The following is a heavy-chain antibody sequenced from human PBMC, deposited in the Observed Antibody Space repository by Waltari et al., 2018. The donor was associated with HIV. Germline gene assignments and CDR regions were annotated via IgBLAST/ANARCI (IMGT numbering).Heavy chain of an antibody. CDR1: GYTFTGYY. D-gene: IGHD2-2*01. CDR3: ARPLPYCSTSSCPYFDP. J-gene: IGHJ5*02. V-gene: IGHV1-2*02. Sequence: QVQLVQSGAEVKKPGASVKVSCKASGYTFTGYYMHWVRQAPGQGLEWMGWINPNRGATNYAQKVQGRVTMTRDTSISTAYMELNSLRSHDTAVYYCARPLPYCSTSSCPYFDPWGQGTLVTVSS. CDR2: INPNRGAT.